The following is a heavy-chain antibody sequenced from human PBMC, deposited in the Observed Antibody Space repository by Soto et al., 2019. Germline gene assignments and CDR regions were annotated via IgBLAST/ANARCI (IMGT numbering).Heavy chain of an antibody. CDR2: IYYSGRT. J-gene: IGHJ4*02. V-gene: IGHV4-39*01. CDR3: ARQRTTVVTQAYFDH. D-gene: IGHD2-21*02. CDR1: GESISSSSYY. Sequence: SETLSLTCIVSGESISSSSYYWGWIRQPPGKGLEWIGSIYYSGRTYYNPSFESRVTISIDTSKNQFSLKLSSVTATDTAVYYCARQRTTVVTQAYFDHWGQGALVTVSS.